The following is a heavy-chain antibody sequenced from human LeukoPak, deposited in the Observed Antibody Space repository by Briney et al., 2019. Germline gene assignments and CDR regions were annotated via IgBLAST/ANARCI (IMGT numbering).Heavy chain of an antibody. Sequence: PGGSLRRSCAASGFTFSSYWMTWVRQAPGKGLEWVANIKQDGSEEYYVDSVKGRFTISRDNAKNSLFLQMNSLRDEDTAVYYCARDKLVGATRIDYWGQGTLVTVSS. J-gene: IGHJ4*02. CDR2: IKQDGSEE. D-gene: IGHD1-26*01. CDR1: GFTFSSYW. CDR3: ARDKLVGATRIDY. V-gene: IGHV3-7*01.